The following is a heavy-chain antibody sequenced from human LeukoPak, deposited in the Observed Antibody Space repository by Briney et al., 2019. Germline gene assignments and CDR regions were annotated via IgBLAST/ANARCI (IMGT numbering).Heavy chain of an antibody. CDR2: ISSSSSTI. V-gene: IGHV3-48*01. CDR1: GFTFSSYA. D-gene: IGHD1-26*01. CDR3: ARTLVGATRPYYFDY. Sequence: GGSLRLSCAASGFTFSSYAMSWVRQAPGKGLEWVSYISSSSSTIYYADSVKGRFTISRDNAKNSLYLQMNSLRAEDTAVYYCARTLVGATRPYYFDYWGQGTLVTVSS. J-gene: IGHJ4*02.